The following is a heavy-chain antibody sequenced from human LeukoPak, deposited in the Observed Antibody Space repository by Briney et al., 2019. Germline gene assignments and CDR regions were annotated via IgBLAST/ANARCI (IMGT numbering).Heavy chain of an antibody. V-gene: IGHV4-39*01. J-gene: IGHJ4*02. CDR3: ARGIAVLVY. D-gene: IGHD6-19*01. Sequence: SETLSLTCTVSGGSISSSSYYCGWIRQPPGKGLEWIGSIYYSGSTYYNPSLKSRVTISVDTSKNQFSLKLSSVTAADTAVYYCARGIAVLVYWGQGTLVTVSS. CDR2: IYYSGST. CDR1: GGSISSSSYY.